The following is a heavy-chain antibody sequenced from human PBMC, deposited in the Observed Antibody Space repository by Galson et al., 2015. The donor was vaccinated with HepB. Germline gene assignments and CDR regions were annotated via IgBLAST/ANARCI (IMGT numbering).Heavy chain of an antibody. CDR1: GFTLSSYA. Sequence: SLRLSCAASGFTLSSYAMSWVRQGPGKGLEWVSGISGSGDRTYYADSVKGRFTISRDNSKNTLYLQMNSLRAEDTAVYYCARDFSVYDFWSGYYPDYWGQGTLVTVSS. CDR2: ISGSGDRT. D-gene: IGHD3-3*01. V-gene: IGHV3-23*01. J-gene: IGHJ4*02. CDR3: ARDFSVYDFWSGYYPDY.